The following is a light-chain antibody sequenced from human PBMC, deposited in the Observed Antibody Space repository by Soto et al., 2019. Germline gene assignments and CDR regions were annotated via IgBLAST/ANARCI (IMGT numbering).Light chain of an antibody. CDR3: HTYNIDSWHT. CDR2: HAS. V-gene: IGKV1-5*01. CDR1: QRVSRR. J-gene: IGKJ2*01. Sequence: DIQIIQSPSTLSASVGERITITCWARQRVSRRLAWFQQNPGKAPNLLIYHASSLKSEVPSTFNGRGSSTKFALTIGSLXPDYCTTYYRHTYNIDSWHTFAQVTK.